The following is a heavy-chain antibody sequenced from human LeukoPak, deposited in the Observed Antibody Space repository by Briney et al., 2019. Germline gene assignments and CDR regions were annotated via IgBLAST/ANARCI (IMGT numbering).Heavy chain of an antibody. D-gene: IGHD4/OR15-4a*01. CDR1: GFTFSSYG. J-gene: IGHJ4*02. Sequence: GGSLRLSCAASGFTFSSYGMSWVRQAPGKGLEWVSAISGSGGSTYYADSVRGRFTISRDNSKNTLYLQMNSLRAEDTAVYYCARRAGAYSHPYDYWGQGTLVTVSS. CDR3: ARRAGAYSHPYDY. V-gene: IGHV3-23*01. CDR2: ISGSGGST.